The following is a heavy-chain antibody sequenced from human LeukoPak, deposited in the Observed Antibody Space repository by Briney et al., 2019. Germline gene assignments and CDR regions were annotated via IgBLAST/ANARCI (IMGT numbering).Heavy chain of an antibody. J-gene: IGHJ4*02. V-gene: IGHV3-9*01. CDR2: ISWNSGSI. CDR1: GFTFDDYA. CDR3: AKDLGVFGGIRGYFDY. Sequence: PGGSLRLSCAASGFTFDDYAMHWVRQAPGKGLEWVSGISWNSGSIGYADSVKGRFTISRDNAKNSLYLQMNSLRAEDTALYYCAKDLGVFGGIRGYFDYGGQGTLVTVSS. D-gene: IGHD3-10*02.